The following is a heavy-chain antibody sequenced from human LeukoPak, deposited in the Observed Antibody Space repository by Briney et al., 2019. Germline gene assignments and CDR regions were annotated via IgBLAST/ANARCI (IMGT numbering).Heavy chain of an antibody. CDR3: ARTDKSSSWYVDY. J-gene: IGHJ4*02. D-gene: IGHD6-13*01. CDR1: GGSISSGGYY. V-gene: IGHV4-31*03. CDR2: IYYSGST. Sequence: PSETLSLTCTVSGGSISSGGYYWSWIRQHTGKGLEWIGYIYYSGSTYYNPSLKSRVTISVDTSKNQFSLKLSSVTAADTAVYYCARTDKSSSWYVDYWGQGTLVTVSS.